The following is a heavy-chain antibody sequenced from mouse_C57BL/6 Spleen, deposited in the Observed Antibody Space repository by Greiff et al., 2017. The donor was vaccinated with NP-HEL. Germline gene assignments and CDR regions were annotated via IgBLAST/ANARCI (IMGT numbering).Heavy chain of an antibody. D-gene: IGHD1-1*01. J-gene: IGHJ1*03. CDR3: TREGIYYYGSSEYFDV. V-gene: IGHV5-9-1*02. CDR2: ISSGGAYI. CDR1: GFTFSSYA. Sequence: EVMLVESGEGLVKPGGSLKLSCAASGFTFSSYAMSWVRQTPEKRLEWVAYISSGGAYIYYADTVKGRFTISRDNARNNLYLQMSSLKSEDTAMYYCTREGIYYYGSSEYFDVWGTGTTVTVSS.